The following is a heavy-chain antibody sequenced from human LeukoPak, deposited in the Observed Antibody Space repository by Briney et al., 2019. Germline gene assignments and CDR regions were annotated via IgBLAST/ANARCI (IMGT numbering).Heavy chain of an antibody. V-gene: IGHV4-34*01. Sequence: SQTLSLTCAVDGGSFSGYYWSWIRQPPGKGLEWIGEINHSGSTNYNPSLKSRVPISVDTSKNQFSLKLSSVTAADTAVYSCARGGSNMTGDFDYWGQGTLVTVSS. J-gene: IGHJ4*02. CDR2: INHSGST. CDR3: ARGGSNMTGDFDY. CDR1: GGSFSGYY. D-gene: IGHD3-10*01.